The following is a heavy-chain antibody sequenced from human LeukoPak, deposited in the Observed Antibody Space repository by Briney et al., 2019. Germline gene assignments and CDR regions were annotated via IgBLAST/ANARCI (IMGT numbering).Heavy chain of an antibody. D-gene: IGHD4-17*01. CDR3: ARASPTTVTTIYGMDV. CDR1: GFTFSSYA. CDR2: ISYDGSNK. Sequence: PGGSLRLSCAASGFTFSSYAMHWVRQAPGKGLEWVAVISYDGSNKYYADSVKGRFTISRDNSKNTLYLQMNSLRAEDTAVYYCARASPTTVTTIYGMDVWGQGPRSPSP. J-gene: IGHJ6*02. V-gene: IGHV3-30-3*01.